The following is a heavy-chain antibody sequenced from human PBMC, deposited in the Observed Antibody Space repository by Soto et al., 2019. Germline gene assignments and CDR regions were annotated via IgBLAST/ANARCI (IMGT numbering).Heavy chain of an antibody. D-gene: IGHD3-10*01. CDR3: ARELSPYYYGSGSYLGMDV. CDR2: IYTSGST. J-gene: IGHJ6*02. V-gene: IGHV4-4*07. Sequence: TLSLTCTGSGGSISSYYWSWIRQPAGKGLEWMGRIYTSGSTNYNPSLKSRVTMSVDTSKNQFSLKLSSVTAADTAVYYCARELSPYYYGSGSYLGMDVWGQGTTVTVS. CDR1: GGSISSYY.